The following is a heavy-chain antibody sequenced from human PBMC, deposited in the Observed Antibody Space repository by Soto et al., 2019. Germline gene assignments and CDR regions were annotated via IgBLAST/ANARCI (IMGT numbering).Heavy chain of an antibody. CDR3: ARLTVPSPANCFEP. V-gene: IGHV1-2*02. Sequence: ASVKVSCKASGYTFTGYYMHWVRQAPGQGLEWMGWINPNSGGTNYAQKFQGRVTMTRDTSISTAYMELSRLRSDDTAVYYCARLTVPSPANCFEPWGQRTPQTVSS. CDR2: INPNSGGT. J-gene: IGHJ5*02. D-gene: IGHD4-4*01. CDR1: GYTFTGYY.